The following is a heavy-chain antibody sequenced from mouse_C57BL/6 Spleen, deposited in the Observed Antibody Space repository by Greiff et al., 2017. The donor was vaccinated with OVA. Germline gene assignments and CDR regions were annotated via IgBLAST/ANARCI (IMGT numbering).Heavy chain of an antibody. V-gene: IGHV1-54*01. CDR1: GYAFTNYL. J-gene: IGHJ2*01. CDR2: INPGSGGT. CDR3: ARGGSSGHCDY. D-gene: IGHD3-2*02. Sequence: VQLQQSGAELVRPGTSVKVSCKASGYAFTNYLIEWVKQRPGQGLEWIGVINPGSGGTNYNEKFKGKATLTADKSSSTAYMQLSSLTSEDSAVYFCARGGSSGHCDYWGQGTTLTVSS.